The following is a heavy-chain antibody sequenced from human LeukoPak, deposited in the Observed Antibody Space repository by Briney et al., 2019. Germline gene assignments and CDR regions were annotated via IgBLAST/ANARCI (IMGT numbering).Heavy chain of an antibody. D-gene: IGHD1-26*01. V-gene: IGHV3-23*01. CDR2: ISGSGGSA. Sequence: QSGGSLRLSCAASGFTFSSYAMSWVRQAPGKGLEWVSAISGSGGSAYYADSVKGRFTISRDNSKNTLYLQMNSLRAEDTAVYYCAKGGSYYEYPLDKKLTLDYWGQGTLVTVSS. J-gene: IGHJ4*02. CDR3: AKGGSYYEYPLDKKLTLDY. CDR1: GFTFSSYA.